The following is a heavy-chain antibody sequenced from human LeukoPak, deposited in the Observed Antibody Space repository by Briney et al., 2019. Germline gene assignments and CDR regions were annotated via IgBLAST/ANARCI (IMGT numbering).Heavy chain of an antibody. J-gene: IGHJ4*02. Sequence: GGSLRLSCAASGFTVSSNYMSWVRQAPGKGLEWVLVIYSGGSTYYADSVKGRFTISRDNSKNTLYLQMNSLRAEDTAVYYCAREGNWNDGREDYWGQGTLVTVSS. V-gene: IGHV3-66*02. D-gene: IGHD1-1*01. CDR1: GFTVSSNY. CDR2: IYSGGST. CDR3: AREGNWNDGREDY.